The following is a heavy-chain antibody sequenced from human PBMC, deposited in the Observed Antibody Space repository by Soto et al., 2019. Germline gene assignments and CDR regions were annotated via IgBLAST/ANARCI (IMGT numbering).Heavy chain of an antibody. CDR3: ARTRPYGGNSFDY. CDR2: INHSGST. CDR1: GGSFSGYY. J-gene: IGHJ4*02. Sequence: SETLSLTCAVYGGSFSGYYWSWIRQPPGKGLEWIGEINHSGSTNYNPSLKSRVTISVDTSKNQFSLKLSSVTAADTAVYYCARTRPYGGNSFDYWGQGTLVTVS. V-gene: IGHV4-34*01. D-gene: IGHD4-17*01.